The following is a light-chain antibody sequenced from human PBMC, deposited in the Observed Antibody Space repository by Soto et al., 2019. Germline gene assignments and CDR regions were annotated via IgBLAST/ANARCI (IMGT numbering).Light chain of an antibody. J-gene: IGKJ5*01. CDR1: QSITSNN. CDR3: QQYDSSPLT. CDR2: GAS. Sequence: EIVLTQSPGTLSLSPGESATLSCRASQSITSNNLAWFQQKPGQAPRLLICGASSRATGIPDRFSGSGSGTDFSLTISRLEPEDSAVYYCQQYDSSPLTFGQGTRLEI. V-gene: IGKV3-20*01.